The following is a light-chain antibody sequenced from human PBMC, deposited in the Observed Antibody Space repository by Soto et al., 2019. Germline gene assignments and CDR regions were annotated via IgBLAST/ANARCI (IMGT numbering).Light chain of an antibody. J-gene: IGKJ2*01. CDR1: QSVSRNY. V-gene: IGKV3-20*01. Sequence: EIVLTQSPGTLSLSPGERATLSCGASQSVSRNYLAWYQQKPGQAPRLLIYDASSRATGIPHRFSGSGSGTDFTLTISRLEPEDFAVYYCQHYGTPPYTFGQGTKLEIK. CDR2: DAS. CDR3: QHYGTPPYT.